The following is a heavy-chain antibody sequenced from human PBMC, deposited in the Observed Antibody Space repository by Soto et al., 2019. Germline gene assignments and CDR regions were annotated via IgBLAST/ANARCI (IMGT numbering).Heavy chain of an antibody. CDR3: ARHGTPGYEPFDY. CDR1: GGSISSGGYY. J-gene: IGHJ4*02. CDR2: IYYSGST. V-gene: IGHV4-61*08. D-gene: IGHD3-3*01. Sequence: SETLSLTCTVSGGSISSGGYYWSWIRQPPGKGLEWIGCIYYSGSTNYNPSLKSRVTISVDTSKNQFSLKLSSVTAADTAVYYCARHGTPGYEPFDYWGQGALVTVSS.